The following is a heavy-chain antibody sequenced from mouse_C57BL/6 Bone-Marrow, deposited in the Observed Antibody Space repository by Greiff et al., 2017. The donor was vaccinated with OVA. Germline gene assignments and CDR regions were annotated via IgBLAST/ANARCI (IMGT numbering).Heavy chain of an antibody. V-gene: IGHV14-4*01. J-gene: IGHJ4*01. CDR3: PPYDGYYEAMDY. Sequence: VQLQQSGAELVRPGASVKLSCTASGFNIKDDYMHWVKQRPEQGLEWIGWIDPENGDTEYASKFQGKATITADTSSNTAYLQLRRLTSEDTAVYYCPPYDGYYEAMDYWGQGTSVTVSS. D-gene: IGHD2-3*01. CDR2: IDPENGDT. CDR1: GFNIKDDY.